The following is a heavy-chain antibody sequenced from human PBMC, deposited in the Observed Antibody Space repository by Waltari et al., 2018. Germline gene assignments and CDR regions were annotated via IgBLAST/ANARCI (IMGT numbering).Heavy chain of an antibody. CDR3: ARSIGTYGGALEI. Sequence: EVQLVESGGGLVQPGGSLRLSCAASGSTFSASWIHWVPQVPGKGLVWVSRVKNDGSTTNYADSVKGRFTISRDNAKNTFYLQMNSLRAEDTAMYYCARSIGTYGGALEIWGQGTMVTVSS. CDR1: GSTFSASW. V-gene: IGHV3-74*01. CDR2: VKNDGSTT. J-gene: IGHJ3*02. D-gene: IGHD1-26*01.